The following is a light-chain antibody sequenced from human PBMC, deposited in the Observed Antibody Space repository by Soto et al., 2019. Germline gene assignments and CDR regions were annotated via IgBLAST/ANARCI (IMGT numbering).Light chain of an antibody. J-gene: IGKJ1*01. Sequence: DIVMTQSPDSLAVSLGERATINCKSSQSVLYSSNNKNYLAWYQQTPGQPPKLLIYWASIRESGVPDRFSGSGSVTDFTLTISSLQAEDVAVYYCQQYYSIPPWTFGQGTKVEIK. CDR3: QQYYSIPPWT. CDR2: WAS. V-gene: IGKV4-1*01. CDR1: QSVLYSSNNKNY.